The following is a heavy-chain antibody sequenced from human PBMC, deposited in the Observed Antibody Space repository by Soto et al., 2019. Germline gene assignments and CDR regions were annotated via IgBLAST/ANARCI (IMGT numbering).Heavy chain of an antibody. D-gene: IGHD2-15*01. CDR2: ISNSGSTL. CDR3: AKGIGYCSGGSCLAGRAFDI. Sequence: GGSLRLSCAASGFTFTTSSMNWVRQAPGKGLEWVSYISNSGSTLYYADSVKGRFTISRDNAKNTLYLQMNSLRAEDTAVYYCAKGIGYCSGGSCLAGRAFDIWGQGTMVTVSS. V-gene: IGHV3-48*01. J-gene: IGHJ3*02. CDR1: GFTFTTSS.